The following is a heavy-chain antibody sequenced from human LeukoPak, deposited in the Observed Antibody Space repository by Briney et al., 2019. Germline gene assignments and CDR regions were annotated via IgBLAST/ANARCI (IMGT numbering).Heavy chain of an antibody. CDR1: GYTFSSYS. CDR3: AIPPNYDIYY. V-gene: IGHV3-48*02. D-gene: IGHD3-22*01. CDR2: ISSSSSTI. J-gene: IGHJ4*02. Sequence: GGCLRLSCAASGYTFSSYSMTWVRQAPGKGLEWVSYISSSSSTIYYADSVKGRFTISRDNAKNSLYLQMNSLRDEDTAVYYCAIPPNYDIYYWGQGTLVTVSS.